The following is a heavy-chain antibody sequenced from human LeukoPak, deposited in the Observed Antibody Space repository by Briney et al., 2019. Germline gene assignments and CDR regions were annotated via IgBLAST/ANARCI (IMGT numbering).Heavy chain of an antibody. CDR2: INPNSGGT. D-gene: IGHD4-11*01. V-gene: IGHV1-2*02. J-gene: IGHJ5*02. Sequence: ASVKVSCKASGYTFTGYYMHWVRQAPGQGLEWMGWINPNSGGTNYAQKFQGRVTMTRDTSISTAYMELSRLRSDDTAVYYCARVSTTTVIIGDWFDPWGQGTLVTVSS. CDR3: ARVSTTTVIIGDWFDP. CDR1: GYTFTGYY.